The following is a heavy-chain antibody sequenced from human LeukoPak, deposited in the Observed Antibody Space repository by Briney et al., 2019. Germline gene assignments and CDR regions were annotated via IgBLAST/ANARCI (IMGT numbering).Heavy chain of an antibody. CDR3: AKDRDYGGINWFDP. J-gene: IGHJ5*02. CDR2: ISGSGGST. Sequence: GGSLRLSCAASGFTFSNYAMTWVRPAPGKGLEWVSAISGSGGSTYYADSVKGRFSISRDNSKNTLYLQMNSLRAEDTAIYYCAKDRDYGGINWFDPLGPGNPGHHLL. CDR1: GFTFSNYA. D-gene: IGHD4-23*01. V-gene: IGHV3-23*01.